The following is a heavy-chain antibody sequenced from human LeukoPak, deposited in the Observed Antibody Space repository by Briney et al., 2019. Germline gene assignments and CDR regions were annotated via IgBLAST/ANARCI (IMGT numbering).Heavy chain of an antibody. CDR3: AGAGTPLYYYYGMDV. Sequence: GGSLRLSCAASGFTFSSYGMHWVRQAPGKGLEWVAVIWHDGSNKYYADSVKGRFTISRDNSKNTLYLQMNSLRAEDTAVYYCAGAGTPLYYYYGMDVWGQGTTVTVSS. D-gene: IGHD1-7*01. V-gene: IGHV3-33*01. CDR1: GFTFSSYG. J-gene: IGHJ6*02. CDR2: IWHDGSNK.